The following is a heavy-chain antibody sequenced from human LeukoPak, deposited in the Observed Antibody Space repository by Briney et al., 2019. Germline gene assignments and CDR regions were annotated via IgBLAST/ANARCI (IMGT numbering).Heavy chain of an antibody. CDR1: GGTFISYA. D-gene: IGHD4-17*01. Sequence: SVKVSCKASGGTFISYAISWVRQAPGQGLEWMGGIIPIFGTANYAQKFQGRVTITADESTSTAYMELSSLRSEDTAVYYCARPSYGDYHYYYYYGMDVWGQGTTVTVSS. CDR3: ARPSYGDYHYYYYYGMDV. J-gene: IGHJ6*02. CDR2: IIPIFGTA. V-gene: IGHV1-69*01.